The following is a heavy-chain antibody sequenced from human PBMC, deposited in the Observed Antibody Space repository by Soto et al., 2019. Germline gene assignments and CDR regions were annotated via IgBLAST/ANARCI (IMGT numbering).Heavy chain of an antibody. CDR2: INQDGSDT. J-gene: IGHJ4*02. D-gene: IGHD5-18*01. Sequence: GGALRLSCAASGFMFTNYWMTWVRQAPGKGLEWVANINQDGSDTNYADSVRGRFTISRDNAKDSVFLQMNSLRAEDTAVYYCATDVGRFRIRLFYFDFWGQGTQVTVSS. V-gene: IGHV3-7*01. CDR3: ATDVGRFRIRLFYFDF. CDR1: GFMFTNYW.